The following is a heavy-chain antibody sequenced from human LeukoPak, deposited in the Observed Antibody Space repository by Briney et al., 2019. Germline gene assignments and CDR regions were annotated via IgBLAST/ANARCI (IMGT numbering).Heavy chain of an antibody. CDR2: ISAYNGKT. J-gene: IGHJ5*02. Sequence: ASVKVSCKTSGFTFNSYGFAWVRQAPGQGLEWMGWISAYNGKTNYAENLQDRVTMTTDTSTTTAYMELGGLRSDDTAVYYCAREVSLHHSGDYYLSWFDPWGQGTLVTVSS. V-gene: IGHV1-18*01. CDR1: GFTFNSYG. CDR3: AREVSLHHSGDYYLSWFDP. D-gene: IGHD3-22*01.